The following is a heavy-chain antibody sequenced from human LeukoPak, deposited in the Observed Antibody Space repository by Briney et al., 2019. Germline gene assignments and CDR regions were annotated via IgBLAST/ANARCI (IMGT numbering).Heavy chain of an antibody. V-gene: IGHV3-7*03. CDR1: GFTFSSYW. D-gene: IGHD6-19*01. J-gene: IGHJ4*02. Sequence: GGSLRLSCAASGFTFSSYWMSWVRQAPGKGLEWVANINQDGSEKYYVDSVKGRFTISRDNANNSLYLQMNSLRAEDTAVYYCARMSGIAVAAIWISYFDYWGQGTLVTVSS. CDR2: INQDGSEK. CDR3: ARMSGIAVAAIWISYFDY.